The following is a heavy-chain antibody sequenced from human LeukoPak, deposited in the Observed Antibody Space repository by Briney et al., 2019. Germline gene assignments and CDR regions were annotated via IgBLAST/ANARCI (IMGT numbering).Heavy chain of an antibody. CDR2: IYYSGST. J-gene: IGHJ4*02. V-gene: IGHV4-38-2*02. CDR3: ASDLQTYFDY. CDR1: GYSINSGYY. Sequence: SETLSLTCTVSGYSINSGYYWGWIRQPPGKGLEWIGSIYYSGSTYYNPSLKSRVTISVDTSKNQFSLKLSSVTAADTAVYYCASDLQTYFDYWGQGTLVTVSS.